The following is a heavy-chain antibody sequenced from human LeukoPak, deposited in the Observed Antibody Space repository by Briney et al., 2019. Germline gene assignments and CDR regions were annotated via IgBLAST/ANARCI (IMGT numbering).Heavy chain of an antibody. V-gene: IGHV1-3*01. CDR2: INAGNGNT. CDR1: GYTFTSYA. J-gene: IGHJ5*02. D-gene: IGHD3-10*01. Sequence: ASVKVSCKASGYTFTSYAMHWVRQAPGQRLEWMGWINAGNGNTKYSQKFQGRVTITRDTSASTAYMELSSLRSEDTAVYYCARDVLWFGEPQGWFDPWGQGTLVTVSS. CDR3: ARDVLWFGEPQGWFDP.